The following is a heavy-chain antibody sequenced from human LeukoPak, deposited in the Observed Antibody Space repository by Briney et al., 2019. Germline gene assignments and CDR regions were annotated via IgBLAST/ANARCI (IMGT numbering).Heavy chain of an antibody. CDR1: GYTFTTYY. Sequence: ASVKVSCKTSGYTFTTYYIHWVRQAPGQGLEWMGIINPSGGSPSYAQKFQGRVTMTRDMSTSTVYMELSSLRSEDTAVYYCARARSYDSSGYIDYWGQGTLVTVSS. CDR2: INPSGGSP. V-gene: IGHV1-46*01. D-gene: IGHD3-22*01. J-gene: IGHJ4*02. CDR3: ARARSYDSSGYIDY.